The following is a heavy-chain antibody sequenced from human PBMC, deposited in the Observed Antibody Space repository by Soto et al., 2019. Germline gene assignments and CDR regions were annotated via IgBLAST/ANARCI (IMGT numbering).Heavy chain of an antibody. CDR1: GGSISSSSYY. V-gene: IGHV4-39*01. J-gene: IGHJ4*02. Sequence: SETLSLTCTVSGGSISSSSYYWGWIRHPPGKGLEWIGSIYYSGSTYYNPSLKSRVTISVDTSKNQFSLKLSSVTAADTAVYYCARLTRAGIAAAGTEGGGYWGQGTLVTVSS. CDR2: IYYSGST. D-gene: IGHD6-13*01. CDR3: ARLTRAGIAAAGTEGGGY.